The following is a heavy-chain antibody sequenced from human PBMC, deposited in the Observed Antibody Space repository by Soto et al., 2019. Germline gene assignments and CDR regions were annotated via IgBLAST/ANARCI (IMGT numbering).Heavy chain of an antibody. V-gene: IGHV3-30*18. Sequence: GGSLRLSCAASGFTFSAYGMHWVRQAPGKGLEWVAVISYDGSNRYYADSVKGRFTIPRDNSKNTLYLQMNSLRPEDTAVYFCAKDPSRYCSDTTCYAFFDDWGQGTLVTVSS. D-gene: IGHD2-2*01. CDR2: ISYDGSNR. CDR3: AKDPSRYCSDTTCYAFFDD. CDR1: GFTFSAYG. J-gene: IGHJ4*02.